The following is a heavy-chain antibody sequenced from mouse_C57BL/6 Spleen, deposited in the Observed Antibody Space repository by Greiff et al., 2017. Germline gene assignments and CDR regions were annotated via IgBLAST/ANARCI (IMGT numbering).Heavy chain of an antibody. Sequence: QVHVKQSGAELARPGASVTLSCKASGYTFTSYGISWVKQRTGQGLEWIGEIYPRSGNTYYNEKFKGKATLTADKSSSTAYMELRSLTSEDSAVYFGAREGPLAYWGQGTLVTVSA. J-gene: IGHJ3*01. CDR1: GYTFTSYG. CDR3: AREGPLAY. CDR2: IYPRSGNT. D-gene: IGHD3-3*01. V-gene: IGHV1-81*01.